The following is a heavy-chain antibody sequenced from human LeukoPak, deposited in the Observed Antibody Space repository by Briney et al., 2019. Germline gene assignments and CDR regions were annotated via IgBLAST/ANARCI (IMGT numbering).Heavy chain of an antibody. J-gene: IGHJ4*02. D-gene: IGHD3-10*01. Sequence: GGSLRLSCAASGFTFSSYVMSGVRQAPGKGLEGVSGISGSWGSTYYADSVKGRLTISRDNSKNTLYLQFNSLRAEDMAVYYCAKTGSRAQXGLDYWGXXTLVTVS. CDR1: GFTFSSYV. V-gene: IGHV3-23*01. CDR2: ISGSWGST. CDR3: AKTGSRAQXGLDY.